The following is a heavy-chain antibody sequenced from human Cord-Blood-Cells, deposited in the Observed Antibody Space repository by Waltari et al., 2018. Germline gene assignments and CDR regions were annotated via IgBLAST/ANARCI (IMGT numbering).Heavy chain of an antibody. D-gene: IGHD3-10*01. V-gene: IGHV1-69*01. Sequence: QVQLVQSGAEVKKPGSSLKVSCKASGGTFSSYGITWVRQAPGQGLEWMGGIITIFGTANYAQKFQGRVTITADESTSTAYMDLSSLRSEDTAVYYCARADYYGSGSYYKFDYWGQGTLVTVSS. CDR3: ARADYYGSGSYYKFDY. CDR1: GGTFSSYG. J-gene: IGHJ4*02. CDR2: IITIFGTA.